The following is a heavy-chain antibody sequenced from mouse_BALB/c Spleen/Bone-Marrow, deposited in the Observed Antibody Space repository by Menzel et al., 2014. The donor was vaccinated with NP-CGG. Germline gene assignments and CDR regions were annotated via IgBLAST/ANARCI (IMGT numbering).Heavy chain of an antibody. Sequence: VHLQHSGAELVRPGASVKVSCKASGYAFTSYWIEWIKQRPGQGLEWIGVINPGSGGINYNEKFKGKATLTADKSSSTAYMQLSSLTSDDSAVYFCARELVRGMDYFGQGTSLTVSS. CDR1: GYAFTSYW. CDR3: ARELVRGMDY. D-gene: IGHD1-1*01. V-gene: IGHV1-54*01. CDR2: INPGSGGI. J-gene: IGHJ4*01.